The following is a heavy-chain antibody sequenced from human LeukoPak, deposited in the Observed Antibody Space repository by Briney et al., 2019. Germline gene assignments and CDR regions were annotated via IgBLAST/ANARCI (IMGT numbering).Heavy chain of an antibody. D-gene: IGHD1-26*01. CDR1: GFTFSSYA. V-gene: IGHV3-23*01. Sequence: PGGSLRLSCAASGFTFSSYAMSWVRQAPGKGLEWVSSISGSGDNTYYADSVKDRFSISRDNSKTTVSLQMNSLRAEDTAIYYCAGTLSGSYYVGDYWGQGTLVTVSS. CDR3: AGTLSGSYYVGDY. CDR2: ISGSGDNT. J-gene: IGHJ4*02.